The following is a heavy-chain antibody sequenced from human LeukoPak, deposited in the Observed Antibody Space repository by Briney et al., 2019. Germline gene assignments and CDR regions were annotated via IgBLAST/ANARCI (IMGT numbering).Heavy chain of an antibody. V-gene: IGHV3-7*01. CDR2: IKQDGSEK. CDR3: ARDRQIAY. J-gene: IGHJ4*02. CDR1: GFTFSNYW. Sequence: PGGSLRLSCAASGFTFSNYWMTWVRQAPGKGLEWVANIKQDGSEKHYVDSVKGRFTISRENAKNSVYLQMNRLRADDTAVYYCARDRQIAYWGQGTLVTVSS.